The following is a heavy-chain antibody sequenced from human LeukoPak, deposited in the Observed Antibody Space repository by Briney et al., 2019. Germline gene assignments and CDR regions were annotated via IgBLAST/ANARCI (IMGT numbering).Heavy chain of an antibody. V-gene: IGHV1-18*04. D-gene: IGHD2-2*01. CDR1: GYTFTSYG. Sequence: GASVKVSCKASGYTFTSYGISWVRLAPGQGLEWMGWISAYNGNTNYAQKLQGRVTMTTDTSTSTAYMELRSLRSDDTAVYYCARGGIYCSSTSCYHTPPGDYWGQGTLVTVSS. J-gene: IGHJ4*02. CDR3: ARGGIYCSSTSCYHTPPGDY. CDR2: ISAYNGNT.